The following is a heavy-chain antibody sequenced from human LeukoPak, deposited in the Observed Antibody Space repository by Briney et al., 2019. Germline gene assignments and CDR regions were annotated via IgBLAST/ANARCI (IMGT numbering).Heavy chain of an antibody. Sequence: SETLSLTCTVSGYSISSGYYWGWIRQPPGRGLEWIGSIYYSGSTYYNPSLKSRVTISVDTSKNQFSLKLSSVTAADTAVYYCARERIAVAGTDYWGQGTLVTVSS. V-gene: IGHV4-38-2*02. CDR3: ARERIAVAGTDY. CDR2: IYYSGST. CDR1: GYSISSGYY. J-gene: IGHJ4*02. D-gene: IGHD6-19*01.